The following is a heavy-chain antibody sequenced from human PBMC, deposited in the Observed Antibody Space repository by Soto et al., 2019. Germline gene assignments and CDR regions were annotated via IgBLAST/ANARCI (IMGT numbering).Heavy chain of an antibody. CDR2: CDDDE. J-gene: IGHJ4*02. D-gene: IGHD5-18*01. CDR3: AHRPRGYSYHFDY. V-gene: IGHV2-5*02. CDR1: GFSLNTRGVG. Sequence: ITLKESGPTLVKPTQTLTLTCTFSGFSLNTRGVGVGWIRHCDDDEGYSPSLRSRLTITKDTSKNQVVLTMTNMDPVDSATYYCAHRPRGYSYHFDYWGQGTLVTVSS.